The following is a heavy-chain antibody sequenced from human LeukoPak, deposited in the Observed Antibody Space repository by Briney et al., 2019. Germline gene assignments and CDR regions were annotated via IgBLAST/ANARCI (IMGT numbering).Heavy chain of an antibody. V-gene: IGHV1-8*01. J-gene: IGHJ6*02. CDR2: MNPNSGNT. CDR1: GYTFTSYD. Sequence: VASVKASCKASGYTFTSYDINWVRQATGQGLEWMGWMNPNSGNTGYAQKFQGRVTMTRNTSISTAYMELSSLRSEDTAVYYCARHLWFGELKLFYGMDVWGQGTTVTVSS. CDR3: ARHLWFGELKLFYGMDV. D-gene: IGHD3-10*01.